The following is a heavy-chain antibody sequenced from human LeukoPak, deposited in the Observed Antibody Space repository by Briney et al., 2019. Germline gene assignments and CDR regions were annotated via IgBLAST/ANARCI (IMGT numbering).Heavy chain of an antibody. CDR2: LYYSGST. D-gene: IGHD1-14*01. V-gene: IGHV4-59*01. CDR3: ARDNHYIRAFDI. CDR1: GDSISTYY. J-gene: IGHJ3*02. Sequence: PSETLSLTCTISGDSISTYYWSWVRQPPGKGLEWIGLLYYSGSTIYNPSLNSQVTISVDASKNQFSLRLSSVTAADTAVYFCARDNHYIRAFDIWGRGTMATVSS.